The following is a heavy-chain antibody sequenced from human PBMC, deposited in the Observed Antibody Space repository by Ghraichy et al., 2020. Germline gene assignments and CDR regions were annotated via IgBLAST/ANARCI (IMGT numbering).Heavy chain of an antibody. J-gene: IGHJ4*02. CDR2: IRTSSDI. D-gene: IGHD4-23*01. V-gene: IGHV3-48*02. Sequence: GGSLRLSCAASGFTFSNFALNWVRQAPGKGLEWISYIRTSSDIYYADSVKGRFTISRDNAKNSLYLQMNSLRDEDTALYYCSRDSESTGGNQIFHYWGQGTLVTVSS. CDR1: GFTFSNFA. CDR3: SRDSESTGGNQIFHY.